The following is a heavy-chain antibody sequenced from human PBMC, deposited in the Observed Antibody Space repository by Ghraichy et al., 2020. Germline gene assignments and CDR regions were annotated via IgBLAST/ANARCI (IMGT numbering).Heavy chain of an antibody. CDR1: GFTFSSYA. CDR2: ISGSGGST. D-gene: IGHD3-22*01. Sequence: GGSLRLSCAASGFTFSSYAMSWVRQAPGKGLEWVSAISGSGGSTYYADSVKGRFTISRDNSKNTLYLQMNSLRAEDTAVYYCAKGREYDSSGYYDYWGQGTLVTVSS. J-gene: IGHJ4*02. CDR3: AKGREYDSSGYYDY. V-gene: IGHV3-23*01.